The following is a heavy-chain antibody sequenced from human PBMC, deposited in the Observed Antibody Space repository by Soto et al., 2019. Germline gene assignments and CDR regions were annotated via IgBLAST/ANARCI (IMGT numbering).Heavy chain of an antibody. J-gene: IGHJ4*02. Sequence: ASVKVSCKAPGYTFTSYYMPCVRLTPGRGIERMGLINPRGGSTSYAQKFQGKGTITRDTATSTVYRERSSLRAEDTATYCCAAEATAWHQRVPSDYWGQGSRDTVS. CDR2: INPRGGST. CDR3: AAEATAWHQRVPSDY. D-gene: IGHD1-26*01. CDR1: GYTFTSYY. V-gene: IGHV1-46*01.